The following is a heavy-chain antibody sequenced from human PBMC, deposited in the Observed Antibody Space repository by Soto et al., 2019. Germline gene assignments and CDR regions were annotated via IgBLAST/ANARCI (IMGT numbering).Heavy chain of an antibody. J-gene: IGHJ5*01. CDR1: GFTFFAYW. CDR3: AKEGGYGGYAGETWFDS. D-gene: IGHD4-17*01. Sequence: EVQLVESGGGLVQPGGSLRLSCAASGFTFFAYWIHWVRQVPGKGLVWVSRINRAGSHTSYADSVRGRFTTSRDNSKNTVYLPMTRPTAEDTAVYYRAKEGGYGGYAGETWFDSWGQGSLVSASS. V-gene: IGHV3-74*01. CDR2: INRAGSHT.